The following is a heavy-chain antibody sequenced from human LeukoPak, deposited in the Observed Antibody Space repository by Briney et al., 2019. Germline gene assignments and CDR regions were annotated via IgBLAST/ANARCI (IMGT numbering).Heavy chain of an antibody. D-gene: IGHD6-19*01. V-gene: IGHV4-59*06. J-gene: IGHJ4*02. CDR2: IYYSGST. CDR1: GGSISSYY. CDR3: ARGYSSGWYFGY. Sequence: SETLSLTCTVSGGSISSYYWSWIRQPPGKGLEWIGYIYYSGSTYYNPSLKSRVTISVDTSKNQFSLKLSSVTAADTAVYYCARGYSSGWYFGYWGQGTLVTVSS.